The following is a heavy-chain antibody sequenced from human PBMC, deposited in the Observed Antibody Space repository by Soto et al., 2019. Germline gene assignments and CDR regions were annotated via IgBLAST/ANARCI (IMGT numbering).Heavy chain of an antibody. V-gene: IGHV4-39*02. CDR2: IDHSGRH. J-gene: IGHJ4*02. CDR3: TRDFGDYRVDH. Sequence: QLQLHESGTGLLKPSESLSLTCTVSGGSINTWGYFWAWIRQPPGKGLEWLGSIDHSGRHHYNGRVSIRPDTSKNQFSLTLTSVTAADTAVYDCTRDFGDYRVDHWGQGTLVTVSS. D-gene: IGHD5-12*01. CDR1: GGSINTWGYF.